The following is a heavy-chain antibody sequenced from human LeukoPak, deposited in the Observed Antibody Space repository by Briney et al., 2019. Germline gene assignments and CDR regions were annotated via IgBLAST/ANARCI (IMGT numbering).Heavy chain of an antibody. V-gene: IGHV4-39*01. CDR1: GFTFSNYW. Sequence: AGGSLRLSCEASGFTFSNYWMHWVRQAPXKGXXXXXXXXFSGRPDYNQSLNSRLTISVDTSKNQFSLKLSSVTAADTAVYYCARHTPGYSYDYYGMDVWGQGTTVTVSS. CDR3: ARHTPGYSYDYYGMDV. J-gene: IGHJ6*02. D-gene: IGHD5-18*01. CDR2: XXFSGRP.